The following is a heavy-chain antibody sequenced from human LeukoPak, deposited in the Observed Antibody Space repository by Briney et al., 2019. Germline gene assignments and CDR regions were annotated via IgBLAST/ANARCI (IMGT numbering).Heavy chain of an antibody. CDR1: GFTFTSYA. CDR2: ISGRGDRT. V-gene: IGHV3-23*01. Sequence: PGRSPRLSCAASGFTFTSYAMSWVRHAPREGLGWVSTISGRGDRTYYGDSVKGRFTISRDKSKNTLYLQMNSLRAEDTAVYYCAKEGSNWDVDYWGQGTLVTVSS. D-gene: IGHD1-1*01. CDR3: AKEGSNWDVDY. J-gene: IGHJ4*02.